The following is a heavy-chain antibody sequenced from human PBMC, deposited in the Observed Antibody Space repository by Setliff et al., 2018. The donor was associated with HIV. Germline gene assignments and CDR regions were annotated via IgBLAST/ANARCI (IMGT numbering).Heavy chain of an antibody. CDR1: GGIFSSYR. Sequence: SVKVSCKASGGIFSSYRISWVRQAPGQGLEYMGGVIPGLGTAYYAQRFQGRVTITADESTSTVYLDLSSLRSEDTAMYYCARDAGYSGTSWNYWGQGTLGTVS. V-gene: IGHV1-69*13. CDR2: VIPGLGTA. D-gene: IGHD5-12*01. J-gene: IGHJ4*02. CDR3: ARDAGYSGTSWNY.